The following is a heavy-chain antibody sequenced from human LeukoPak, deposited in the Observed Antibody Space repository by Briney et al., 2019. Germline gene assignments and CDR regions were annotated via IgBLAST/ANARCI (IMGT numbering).Heavy chain of an antibody. CDR3: ARGYSSGPPDF. D-gene: IGHD6-19*01. CDR1: GDSISNYF. CDR2: IYYSGNT. Sequence: PSETLSLNCTVSGDSISNYFWSWIRQSPGEGLEWIGYIYYSGNTNYNPSLKSRVTMSIDTSKNQFSLKLSSVTTADTAVYYCARGYSSGPPDFWGQGTLVTVSS. J-gene: IGHJ4*02. V-gene: IGHV4-59*01.